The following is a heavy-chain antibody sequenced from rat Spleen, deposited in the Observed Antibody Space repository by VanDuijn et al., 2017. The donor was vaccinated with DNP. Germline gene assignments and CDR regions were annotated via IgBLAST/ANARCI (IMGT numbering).Heavy chain of an antibody. Sequence: EVQLVESGGGLVQPGRSLKLSCTVSGLTFTNYGMAWVRRAPTKGLEWVACINAGSGKTYYRGSVQGRFTISRDNAKNTQWLQMDSLRSEDTATYYCVTQTYYGMGKFDYWGQGVMVTVSS. CDR2: INAGSGKT. V-gene: IGHV5S13*01. CDR1: GLTFTNYG. J-gene: IGHJ2*01. D-gene: IGHD1-6*01. CDR3: VTQTYYGMGKFDY.